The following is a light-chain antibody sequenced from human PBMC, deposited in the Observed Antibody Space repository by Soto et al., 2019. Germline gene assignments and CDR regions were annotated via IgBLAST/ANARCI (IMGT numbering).Light chain of an antibody. Sequence: DIQMTQSPSTLSASVGDRVTVTCRASQSIGNWLAWYQQKPGKAPNLLIYKASTLESGAPSRFSGSGSGTEFIFTISSPQPDDSATYYCQQYNGTFGQGTKVEI. V-gene: IGKV1-5*03. J-gene: IGKJ1*01. CDR1: QSIGNW. CDR3: QQYNGT. CDR2: KAS.